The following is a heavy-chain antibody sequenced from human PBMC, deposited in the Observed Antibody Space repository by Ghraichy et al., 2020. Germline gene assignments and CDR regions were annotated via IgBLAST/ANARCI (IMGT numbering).Heavy chain of an antibody. CDR2: ISSTSSTI. CDR1: GFTFSSHT. CDR3: ARGRPWYFDF. V-gene: IGHV3-48*02. Sequence: GGSPRLSCAASGFTFSSHTMNWVRQAPGKGLEWVSYISSTSSTIHYADSVKGRFTISRDNAKNSLYLQMNSLGDEDTAVYYCARGRPWYFDFWGRGTLVTVSS. J-gene: IGHJ2*01.